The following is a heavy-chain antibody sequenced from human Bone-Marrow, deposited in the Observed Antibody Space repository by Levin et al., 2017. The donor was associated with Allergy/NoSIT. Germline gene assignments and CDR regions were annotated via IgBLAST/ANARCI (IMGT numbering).Heavy chain of an antibody. V-gene: IGHV3-48*02. Sequence: GESLKISCAASGFTFSRYSMHWVRQAPGKGLEWVSYIIGSSTTINYADSVKGRFTISRDNARHSLYLQMNSLRDEDTAIYYCAKEDNLNARRALDYWGQGILVTVSS. CDR1: GFTFSRYS. CDR3: AKEDNLNARRALDY. D-gene: IGHD1-20*01. CDR2: IIGSSTTI. J-gene: IGHJ4*02.